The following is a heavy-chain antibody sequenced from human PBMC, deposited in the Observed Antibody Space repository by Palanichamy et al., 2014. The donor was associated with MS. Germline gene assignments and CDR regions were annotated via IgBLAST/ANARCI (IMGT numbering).Heavy chain of an antibody. J-gene: IGHJ4*02. CDR1: GDSMRNYY. V-gene: IGHV4-59*01. Sequence: QVQLQESGPGLVKPSETLSLTCTVSGDSMRNYYWSWIRQPPGKGLEWIGYINYSGSTNYNPSLKSRVTISVDMSKNQLSLRLSSVTAADTAVYYCARDCSGSSCYDYWGQGTLVTVSS. CDR3: ARDCSGSSCYDY. CDR2: INYSGST. D-gene: IGHD2-15*01.